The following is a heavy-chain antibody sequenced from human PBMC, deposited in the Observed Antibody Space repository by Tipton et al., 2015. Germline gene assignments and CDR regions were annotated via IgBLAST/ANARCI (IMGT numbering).Heavy chain of an antibody. D-gene: IGHD3-9*01. CDR3: TRESLTTFPFLDD. Sequence: SLRLSCVASGFMFDDYAMHWVRQAPGKGLEWVSGIGWNNGNIDYADSVKGRFTISRDNAKNSQFLQMNSLRAEDTAVYYCTRESLTTFPFLDDWGQGTTVTVS. CDR2: IGWNNGNI. CDR1: GFMFDDYA. V-gene: IGHV3-9*01. J-gene: IGHJ6*02.